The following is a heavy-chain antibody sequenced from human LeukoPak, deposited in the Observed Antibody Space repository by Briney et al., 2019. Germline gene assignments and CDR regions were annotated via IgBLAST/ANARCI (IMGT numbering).Heavy chain of an antibody. CDR1: GDSITSGDYY. D-gene: IGHD1-26*01. Sequence: PSETLSLTCTVSGDSITSGDYYWTWIRQPPGKGLEWVAYMHYTGNTYYNSSLKSRLTISVDTSKNQFSLRLSFVTAADTAMYYCARHLSGSSWFDPWGQGTLVTVSS. J-gene: IGHJ5*02. V-gene: IGHV4-30-4*08. CDR3: ARHLSGSSWFDP. CDR2: MHYTGNT.